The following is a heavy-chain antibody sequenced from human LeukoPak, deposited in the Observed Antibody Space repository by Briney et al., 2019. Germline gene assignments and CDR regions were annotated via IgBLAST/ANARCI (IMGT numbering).Heavy chain of an antibody. CDR2: IHYAGTT. Sequence: SETLSLTCTVSGGSIRSSSYNWGWIRQPPGKGLEWIGSIHYAGTTYYNPSLKIRVTISVDTSKNQFSLRLSSVTAADTAVYYCARLLVFGVVIHRYYFDYWGQGTLSPSPQ. V-gene: IGHV4-39*07. CDR3: ARLLVFGVVIHRYYFDY. CDR1: GGSIRSSSYN. D-gene: IGHD3-3*01. J-gene: IGHJ4*02.